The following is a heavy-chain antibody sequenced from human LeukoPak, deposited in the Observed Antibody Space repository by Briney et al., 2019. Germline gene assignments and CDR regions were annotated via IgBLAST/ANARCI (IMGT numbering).Heavy chain of an antibody. CDR1: GYTFTSYG. J-gene: IGHJ5*02. V-gene: IGHV1-18*01. CDR3: ARDRRYFDWLSTSAGRGNWFDP. CDR2: ISAYNGNT. D-gene: IGHD3-9*01. Sequence: GASVKVSCKASGYTFTSYGISWVRQAPGQGLEWMGWISAYNGNTNYAQKLQGRVTMTTDTSTSTAYMELRSLRSDDTAVYYCARDRRYFDWLSTSAGRGNWFDPWGQGTLVTVSS.